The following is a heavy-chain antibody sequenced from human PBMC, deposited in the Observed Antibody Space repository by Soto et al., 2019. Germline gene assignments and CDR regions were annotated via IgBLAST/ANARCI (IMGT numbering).Heavy chain of an antibody. V-gene: IGHV1-24*01. Sequence: GASVKVSCKVSGYTLTELSMHWVRQAPGKGLEWMGGFDPEDGETIYAQKFQGRVTMTEDTSTDTAYMELGSLRSEDTAVYYCAICRLGVADDPTYFDYWGQGTLVTVSS. CDR2: FDPEDGET. J-gene: IGHJ4*02. CDR1: GYTLTELS. CDR3: AICRLGVADDPTYFDY. D-gene: IGHD3-3*01.